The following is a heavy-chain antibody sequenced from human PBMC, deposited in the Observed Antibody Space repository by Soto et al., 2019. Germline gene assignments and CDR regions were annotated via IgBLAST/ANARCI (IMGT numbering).Heavy chain of an antibody. CDR1: GFIFNSHN. CDR3: ARDGYSYGYPFAMDV. Sequence: EVQLVESGGGLVKPGGSLRLSCAASGFIFNSHNMNWVRQAPGKGLEWVASITGSSSSIFYADSLKGRFTISRDNANNSLYLQMNNLRAEDTAVYYCARDGYSYGYPFAMDVWGQGTTVTVSS. V-gene: IGHV3-21*01. CDR2: ITGSSSSI. J-gene: IGHJ6*02. D-gene: IGHD5-18*01.